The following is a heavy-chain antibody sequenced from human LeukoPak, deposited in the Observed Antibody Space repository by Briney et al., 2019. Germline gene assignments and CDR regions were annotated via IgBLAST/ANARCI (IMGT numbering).Heavy chain of an antibody. CDR2: MNPNSGNT. V-gene: IGHV1-8*01. J-gene: IGHJ4*02. D-gene: IGHD6-13*01. CDR3: ASGSSSWYRGGTYYFDY. Sequence: ASVKVSCKASGYTFTSYDINWVRQATGQGLEWMGWMNPNSGNTGYARKFQGRVTMTRNTSISTAYMELSSLRSEDTAVYYCASGSSSWYRGGTYYFDYWGQGTLVTVSS. CDR1: GYTFTSYD.